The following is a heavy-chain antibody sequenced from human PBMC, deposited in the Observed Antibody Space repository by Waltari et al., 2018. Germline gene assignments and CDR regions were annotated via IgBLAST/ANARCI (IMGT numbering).Heavy chain of an antibody. Sequence: QVQLVQSGAEVKKPGASVKVSCKASGYTFTSYAMHWVRQAPGQRLEWMGWINAGKGNKKYSRKVQGRVTITRETSASTAYMELSSLRSEDTAVYYCARVRSGDSSGYYFPFDYWGQGTLVTVSS. V-gene: IGHV1-3*01. D-gene: IGHD3-22*01. CDR3: ARVRSGDSSGYYFPFDY. CDR1: GYTFTSYA. J-gene: IGHJ4*02. CDR2: INAGKGNK.